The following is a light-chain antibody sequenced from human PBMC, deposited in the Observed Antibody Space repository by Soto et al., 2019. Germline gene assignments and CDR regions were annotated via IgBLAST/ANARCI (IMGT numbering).Light chain of an antibody. J-gene: IGLJ1*01. CDR3: QTWGTGIQG. CDR1: SGHSCYA. Sequence: QPVLTQSPSASASLGASVKLTCTLSSGHSCYAIAWHQQQPEKGPRYLMKLNSDGSHSKGDGIPDRFSGSSSGAERYLTISSLQSEDEADYYCQTWGTGIQGFGTGTKLTVL. V-gene: IGLV4-69*01. CDR2: LNSDGSH.